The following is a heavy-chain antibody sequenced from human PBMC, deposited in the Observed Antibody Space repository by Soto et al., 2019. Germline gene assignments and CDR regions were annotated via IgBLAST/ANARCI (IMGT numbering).Heavy chain of an antibody. J-gene: IGHJ5*02. D-gene: IGHD6-19*01. CDR1: GYTFTNHA. CDR2: INAGKGDT. V-gene: IGHV1-3*01. Sequence: AASVKVSCKASGYTFTNHAIHWVRQAPGQGLEWMGWINAGKGDTKYPQRFQGRVTITRDTSASTAYMELSSLRSEDTAVYYCAREVVAVADHGWFDPWGQGTLVTVSS. CDR3: AREVVAVADHGWFDP.